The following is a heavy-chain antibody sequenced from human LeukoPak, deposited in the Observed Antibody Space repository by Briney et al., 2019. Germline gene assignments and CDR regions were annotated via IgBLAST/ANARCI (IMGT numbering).Heavy chain of an antibody. J-gene: IGHJ4*02. V-gene: IGHV4-59*08. CDR3: ARNSVDMHDY. CDR1: LAAPSIYY. Sequence: NPSDTPSLTCTVSLAAPSIYYWSCIPGPPGTGGEGIGYMCYCWSTNYNPSLKSRVTISVDTSKHQFSLKLSAVTAADTAVYYCARNSVDMHDYWGQGTLVTVSS. D-gene: IGHD2-21*01. CDR2: MCYCWST.